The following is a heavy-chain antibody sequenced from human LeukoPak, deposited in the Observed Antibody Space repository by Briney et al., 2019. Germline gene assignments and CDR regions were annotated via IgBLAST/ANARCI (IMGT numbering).Heavy chain of an antibody. CDR3: ARVILDSSGYYYPGDY. D-gene: IGHD3-22*01. CDR1: GYIFTSDA. CDR2: INTNTGNP. V-gene: IGHV7-4-1*02. J-gene: IGHJ4*02. Sequence: ASVKVSCKASGYIFTSDAMDWVRQAPGQGLEWMGWINTNTGNPTYAQGFTGRFVFSLDTSVSTAYLQISSLKAEDTAVYYCARVILDSSGYYYPGDYWGQGTLVTVSS.